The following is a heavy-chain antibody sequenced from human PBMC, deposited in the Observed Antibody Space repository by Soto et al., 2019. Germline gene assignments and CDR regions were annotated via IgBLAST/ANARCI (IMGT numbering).Heavy chain of an antibody. J-gene: IGHJ6*02. D-gene: IGHD6-19*01. CDR3: ARDLRAVAGFSVWDYYYYGMSV. CDR2: INPNSGGT. CDR1: GYTFTGYY. V-gene: IGHV1-2*04. Sequence: ASVKVSCKASGYTFTGYYMHWVRQAPGQGLEWMGWINPNSGGTNYAQKFQGWVTMTRDTSISTAYMELSRLRSDDTAVYYCARDLRAVAGFSVWDYYYYGMSVWAQGTTVPVSS.